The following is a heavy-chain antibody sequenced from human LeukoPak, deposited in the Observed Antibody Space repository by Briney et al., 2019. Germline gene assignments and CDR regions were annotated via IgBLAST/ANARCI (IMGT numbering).Heavy chain of an antibody. V-gene: IGHV3-21*01. CDR3: ARDRGEHVTDY. CDR1: VFTFSSYS. D-gene: IGHD3-10*01. J-gene: IGHJ4*02. CDR2: IRGGSTYI. Sequence: PGGSLRLSCGASVFTFSSYSVKWVPRATGRGVEWVLSIRGGSTYIYYADSVKGRFTISRDNAKNWLYLQMNSRRAEDTAVYYCARDRGEHVTDYWGQGTLVTVSS.